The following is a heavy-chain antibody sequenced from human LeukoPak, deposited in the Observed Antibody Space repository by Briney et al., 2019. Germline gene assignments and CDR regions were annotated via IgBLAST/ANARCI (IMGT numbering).Heavy chain of an antibody. V-gene: IGHV3-48*03. CDR1: GFTFSSYE. Sequence: PGGSLRLSCAASGFTFSSYEMNWVRQAPGKGLEWVSYISSSGSTIYYADSVKGRFTISRDNAKNSLYLQMNSLRAEDTAVYYCARVRGGASSSWWKGSYYYYYMDVWGKGTTVTISS. CDR2: ISSSGSTI. CDR3: ARVRGGASSSWWKGSYYYYYMDV. J-gene: IGHJ6*03. D-gene: IGHD6-13*01.